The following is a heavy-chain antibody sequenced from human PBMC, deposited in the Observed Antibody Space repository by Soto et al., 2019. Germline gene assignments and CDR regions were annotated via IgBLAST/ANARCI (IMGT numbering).Heavy chain of an antibody. J-gene: IGHJ6*02. CDR1: GGSISSYY. D-gene: IGHD2-2*02. CDR3: ARFVRSCSGTTCYTRADV. V-gene: IGHV4-59*01. CDR2: IYYSGST. Sequence: SETLSLTCTVSGGSISSYYWSWIRQPPGKGLEWIGYIYYSGSTNYNPSLKSRVTISVDTSRNQFSLKLRSVIVADTAVYHCARFVRSCSGTTCYTRADVWGQGTTVTVSS.